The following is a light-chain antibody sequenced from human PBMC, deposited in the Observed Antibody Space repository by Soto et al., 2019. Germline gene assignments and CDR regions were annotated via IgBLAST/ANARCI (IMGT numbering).Light chain of an antibody. J-gene: IGKJ4*01. Sequence: EVVLTQAPAALSLSPGDRGTLSCRASQNVSSSVAWYQQKPGQGPRLVIYDASIRATGIPARFSGSGSGTDFTLTISGLEPEDFGVYYCQKRISWPRGLTFGGGTKVEIK. V-gene: IGKV3-11*01. CDR2: DAS. CDR1: QNVSSS. CDR3: QKRISWPRGLT.